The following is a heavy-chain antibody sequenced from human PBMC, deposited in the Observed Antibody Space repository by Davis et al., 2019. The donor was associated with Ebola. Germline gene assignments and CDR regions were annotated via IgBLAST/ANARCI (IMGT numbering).Heavy chain of an antibody. V-gene: IGHV3-73*01. D-gene: IGHD6-6*01. CDR3: TRSEYSSSGRDY. J-gene: IGHJ4*02. CDR1: GFTFSGSA. CDR2: IRSKANSYAT. Sequence: GESLKISCAASGFTFSGSAMHWVRQASGKGLEWVGRIRSKANSYATAYAASVKGRFTISRDDSKNTEYLQMNSLKTEDTAVYYCTRSEYSSSGRDYWGQGTLVTISS.